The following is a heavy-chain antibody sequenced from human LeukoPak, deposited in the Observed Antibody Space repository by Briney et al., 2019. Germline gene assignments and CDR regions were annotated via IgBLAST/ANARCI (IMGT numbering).Heavy chain of an antibody. CDR3: ARGNILSGYCFDF. Sequence: PSETLSLTCAVYGGSISGYYWSWIRQPPGKGLEWVGEIHYTGGTSYNPSLKSRATISIDTSRNQLSLRLSSVTAADTAVYYCARGNILSGYCFDFWGQGALVTVSS. CDR2: IHYTGGT. V-gene: IGHV4-34*01. J-gene: IGHJ4*02. CDR1: GGSISGYY. D-gene: IGHD3-9*01.